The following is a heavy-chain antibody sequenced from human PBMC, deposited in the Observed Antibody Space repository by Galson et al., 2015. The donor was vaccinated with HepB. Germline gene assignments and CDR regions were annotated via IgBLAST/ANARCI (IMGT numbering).Heavy chain of an antibody. J-gene: IGHJ4*02. CDR3: ARQGHIEGYCTNGVCFNFDY. D-gene: IGHD2-8*01. CDR1: GYTFTSYY. Sequence: SVKVSCKASGYTFTSYYMHWVRQAPGQGLEWMGIINPSGGSTSYAQKFQGRVAMTRDTSTSTVYMELSSLRSEDTAVYYCARQGHIEGYCTNGVCFNFDYWGQGTLVTVSS. V-gene: IGHV1-46*01. CDR2: INPSGGST.